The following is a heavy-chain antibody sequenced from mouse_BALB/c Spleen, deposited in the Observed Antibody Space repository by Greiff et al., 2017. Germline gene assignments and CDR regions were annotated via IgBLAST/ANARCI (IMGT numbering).Heavy chain of an antibody. CDR2: IYPGNSDT. D-gene: IGHD2-12*01. CDR1: GYSFTSYW. V-gene: IGHV1-5*01. Sequence: EVQLQQSGTVLARPGASVKMSCKASGYSFTSYWMHWVKQRPGQGLEWIGAIYPGNSDTSYNQKFKGKAKLTAVTSSNTAYLQLSSLTSEDTAVYYCNAWKTRHWFAYWGQGTLVTVSA. CDR3: NAWKTRHWFAY. J-gene: IGHJ3*01.